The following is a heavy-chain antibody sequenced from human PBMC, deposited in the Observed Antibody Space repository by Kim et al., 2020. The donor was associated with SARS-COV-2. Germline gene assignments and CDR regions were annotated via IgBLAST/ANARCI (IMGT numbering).Heavy chain of an antibody. CDR1: GFTFSSYA. Sequence: GGSLRLSCAASGFTFSSYAMSWVRQAPGKGLEWVSVIYSGGSSTYYADSVKGRFTISRDNSKNTLYLQMNSLRAEDTAVYYCAKGVGGSYGYFDYWGQGTLVTVSS. V-gene: IGHV3-23*03. CDR2: IYSGGSST. J-gene: IGHJ4*02. CDR3: AKGVGGSYGYFDY. D-gene: IGHD1-26*01.